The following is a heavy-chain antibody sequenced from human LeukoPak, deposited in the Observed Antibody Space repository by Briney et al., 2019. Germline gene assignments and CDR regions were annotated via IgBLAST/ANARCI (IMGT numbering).Heavy chain of an antibody. CDR3: ASGVRGVIIGQTDY. CDR2: IYHSGST. J-gene: IGHJ4*02. D-gene: IGHD3-10*01. V-gene: IGHV4-38-2*02. Sequence: SETLSLTCTVSGYSISSGYYWGWIRQPPGKGLEWIGSIYHSGSTYYNPSLKSRVTISVGTSKNQFSLKLSSVTAADTAVYYCASGVRGVIIGQTDYWGQGTLVTVSS. CDR1: GYSISSGYY.